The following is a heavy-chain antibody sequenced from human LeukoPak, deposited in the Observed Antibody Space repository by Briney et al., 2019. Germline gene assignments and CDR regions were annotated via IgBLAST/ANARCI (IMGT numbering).Heavy chain of an antibody. CDR2: ISDSGVRT. Sequence: PGGSLRLSCAASGFTFSSYGMTWVRQAPGKGREWVSAISDSGVRTYYADSVKGRFTISRDNSKNTLHLQMNSLRAEDTAVYYCYNLIVGATARDYYYYMDVWGKGTTVTVSS. V-gene: IGHV3-23*01. CDR1: GFTFSSYG. CDR3: YNLIVGATARDYYYYMDV. J-gene: IGHJ6*03. D-gene: IGHD1-26*01.